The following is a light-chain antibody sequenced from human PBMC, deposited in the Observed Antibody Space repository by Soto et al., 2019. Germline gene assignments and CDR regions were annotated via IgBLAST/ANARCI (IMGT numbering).Light chain of an antibody. Sequence: QSVLTQPASVSGSPGLSIAISCTGTSSDVGGYNSVSWYQQHPGKAPKLMIYEVSKRPSGVPDRFSGSKSGNTASLTVSGLQAEDEADYYCSSYAGSNNLVFGGGTKVTVL. CDR3: SSYAGSNNLV. J-gene: IGLJ2*01. CDR2: EVS. CDR1: SSDVGGYNS. V-gene: IGLV2-8*01.